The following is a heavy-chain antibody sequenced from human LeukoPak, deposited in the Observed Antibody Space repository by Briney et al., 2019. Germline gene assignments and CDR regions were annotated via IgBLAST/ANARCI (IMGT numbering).Heavy chain of an antibody. D-gene: IGHD3-3*01. CDR2: ISAYNGNT. CDR3: ARSPYYDFWSAPYNWFDP. J-gene: IGHJ5*02. V-gene: IGHV1-18*01. CDR1: GYTFTSYG. Sequence: ASVKVSCKASGYTFTSYGISWVRRAPGQGLEWMGWISAYNGNTNYAQKLQGRVTMTTDTSTSTAYMELRSLRSDDTAVYYCARSPYYDFWSAPYNWFDPWGQGTLVTVSS.